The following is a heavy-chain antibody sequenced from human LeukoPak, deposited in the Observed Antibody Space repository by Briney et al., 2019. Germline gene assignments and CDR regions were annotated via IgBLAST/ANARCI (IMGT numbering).Heavy chain of an antibody. CDR2: IYYSGST. CDR1: GGSISSHY. D-gene: IGHD2-15*01. Sequence: SETLSLTCTVSGGSISSHYWSWIRQPPGKGLEWIGYIYYSGSTNYNPSLKSRVTISVGTSKNQFSLKLSSVTAADTAVYYCARDRSGGFDYWGQGTLVTVSS. V-gene: IGHV4-59*11. CDR3: ARDRSGGFDY. J-gene: IGHJ4*02.